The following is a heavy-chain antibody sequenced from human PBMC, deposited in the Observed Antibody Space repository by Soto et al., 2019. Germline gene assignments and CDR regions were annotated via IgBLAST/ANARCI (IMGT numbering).Heavy chain of an antibody. Sequence: GGSLRLSCAASGFTFSISAMSWVRQAPGKGLEWVSGIGGGDNDRYYAGSVKGRFTISRDNSKNTVFLQVNSLGAEDTAVYYCAKNLPTTVVTPPLFDYWGQGTLVTVSS. J-gene: IGHJ4*02. V-gene: IGHV3-23*01. CDR2: IGGGDNDR. D-gene: IGHD4-17*01. CDR1: GFTFSISA. CDR3: AKNLPTTVVTPPLFDY.